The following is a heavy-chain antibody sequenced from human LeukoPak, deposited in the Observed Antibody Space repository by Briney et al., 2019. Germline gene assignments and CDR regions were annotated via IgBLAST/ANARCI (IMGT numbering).Heavy chain of an antibody. CDR3: ARDRQYDFWSGYPGYYGMDV. J-gene: IGHJ6*02. Sequence: GGSLRLSCAASGFTFSSYWMSWVRQAPGKGLEWVANIKQDGSEKYYVDSVKGRFTISRDNAKNSLYLQMNSLRAEDTAVYYCARDRQYDFWSGYPGYYGMDVWGQGTTVTVSS. CDR2: IKQDGSEK. D-gene: IGHD3-3*01. V-gene: IGHV3-7*01. CDR1: GFTFSSYW.